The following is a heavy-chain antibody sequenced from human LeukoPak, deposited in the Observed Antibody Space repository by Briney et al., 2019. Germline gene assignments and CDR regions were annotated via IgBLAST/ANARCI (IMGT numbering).Heavy chain of an antibody. CDR2: IYHSGST. CDR3: IRIAAAGTWWFDP. CDR1: GGSISSGGYY. V-gene: IGHV4-30-2*01. Sequence: SQTLSLTCTVSGGSISSGGYYWSWIRQPPGKGLEWIGYIYHSGSTYYNPSLKSRVTISVDRSKNQFSLKLSSVTAADTAVYYSIRIAAAGTWWFDPWGQGTLVTVSS. J-gene: IGHJ5*02. D-gene: IGHD6-13*01.